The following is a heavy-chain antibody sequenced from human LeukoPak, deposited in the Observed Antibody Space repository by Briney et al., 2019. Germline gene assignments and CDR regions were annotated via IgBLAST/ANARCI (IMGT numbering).Heavy chain of an antibody. D-gene: IGHD2-15*01. J-gene: IGHJ4*02. CDR1: GFIFSTYS. CDR2: ISYDGSNK. CDR3: AKDRGYCSGGSCTDYFDY. Sequence: GGSLRLSCAASGFIFSTYSMNWVRQAPGKGLEWVAVISYDGSNKYYADSVKGRFTISRDNSKNTLYLQMNSLRAEDTAVYYCAKDRGYCSGGSCTDYFDYWGQGTLVTVSS. V-gene: IGHV3-30*18.